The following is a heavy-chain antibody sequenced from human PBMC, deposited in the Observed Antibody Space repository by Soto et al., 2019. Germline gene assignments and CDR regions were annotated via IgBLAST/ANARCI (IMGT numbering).Heavy chain of an antibody. J-gene: IGHJ6*03. Sequence: GGSLRLSCAASGFTVSSNYMSWVRQAPGKGLEWVSVIYSGGSTYYADSVKGRFTISRDNSKNTLYLQMNSLRAEDTAVYYCARDVEAATPSYYYYYMDVWGKGTTVTVSS. D-gene: IGHD2-15*01. CDR3: ARDVEAATPSYYYYYMDV. CDR1: GFTVSSNY. V-gene: IGHV3-66*01. CDR2: IYSGGST.